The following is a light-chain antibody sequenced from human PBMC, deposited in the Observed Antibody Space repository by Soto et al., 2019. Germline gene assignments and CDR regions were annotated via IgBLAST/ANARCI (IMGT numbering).Light chain of an antibody. Sequence: EIVLTQSPGTLSLSPGERATLSCRASQSVSSSYLAWYQQKPRQAPRLLIYGASSRATGIPDRFSGSGSGTDFTLTISRLEPDDFAVYYCQQYGSLPGRFGQETKVDIK. J-gene: IGKJ1*01. CDR2: GAS. V-gene: IGKV3-20*01. CDR1: QSVSSSY. CDR3: QQYGSLPGR.